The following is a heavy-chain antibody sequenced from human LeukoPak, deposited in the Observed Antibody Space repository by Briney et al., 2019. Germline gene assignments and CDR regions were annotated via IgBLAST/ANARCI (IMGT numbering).Heavy chain of an antibody. CDR3: AKNPLLWFGPPSEYYFDY. CDR2: ISGSGGST. D-gene: IGHD3-10*01. Sequence: PGGSLRLSCAASGFTFSSYAMSWVRQAPGKGLEWVSPISGSGGSTYYADSVKGRFTISRDNSKNTLYLQMNSLRAEDTAVYYCAKNPLLWFGPPSEYYFDYWGQGTLVTVSS. V-gene: IGHV3-23*01. J-gene: IGHJ4*02. CDR1: GFTFSSYA.